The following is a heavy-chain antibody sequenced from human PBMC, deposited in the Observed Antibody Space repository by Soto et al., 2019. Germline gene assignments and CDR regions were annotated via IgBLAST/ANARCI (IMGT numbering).Heavy chain of an antibody. CDR2: IFYSGST. J-gene: IGHJ4*02. D-gene: IGHD2-8*01. CDR3: VHHGGVPYYHDF. CDR1: GGSLSSSSW. Sequence: PSETLSLTCAVSGGSLSSSSWWSWVRQPPGKTLEWLGEIFYSGSTEYNPSLHSRVTISADQSKNDFSLRLISVTAADTAVYYCVHHGGVPYYHDFWGQGMLVTVSS. V-gene: IGHV4-4*02.